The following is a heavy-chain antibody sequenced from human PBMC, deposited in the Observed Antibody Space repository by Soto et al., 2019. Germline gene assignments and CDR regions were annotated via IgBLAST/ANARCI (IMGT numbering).Heavy chain of an antibody. Sequence: GGSLRLSCAASGFTFSSYWMSWVRQAPGKGLEWVANIKQDGSEKYYVDSVKGRFTISRDNAKNSLYLQMNSLRAEDTAVYYCARETSSSWLYYFDYWGQGTLVTVSS. CDR3: ARETSSSWLYYFDY. CDR2: IKQDGSEK. D-gene: IGHD6-13*01. V-gene: IGHV3-7*05. J-gene: IGHJ4*02. CDR1: GFTFSSYW.